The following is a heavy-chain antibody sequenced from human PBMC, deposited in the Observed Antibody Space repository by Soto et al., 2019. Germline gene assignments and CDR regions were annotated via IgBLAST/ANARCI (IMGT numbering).Heavy chain of an antibody. V-gene: IGHV1-69*01. CDR3: ARGPDVVVPAAISWFDP. CDR1: GGTFISYA. CDR2: IIPIFGTA. Sequence: GXAVKVSCKASGGTFISYASSWVRQATGQGLEWMGGIIPIFGTANYAQKFQGRVTITADESTSTAYMELSSLRSEDTAVYYCARGPDVVVPAAISWFDPWGQGTLVTVSS. J-gene: IGHJ5*02. D-gene: IGHD2-2*01.